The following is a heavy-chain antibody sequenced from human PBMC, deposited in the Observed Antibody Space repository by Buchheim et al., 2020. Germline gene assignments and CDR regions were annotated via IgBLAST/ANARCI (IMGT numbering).Heavy chain of an antibody. J-gene: IGHJ6*02. CDR2: ISSSGSTI. CDR1: GFTFSDYY. D-gene: IGHD3-10*01. CDR3: ARPSVRSDDYYGSGSYYDLSGERYGMDV. V-gene: IGHV3-11*01. Sequence: QVQLVESGGGLVKPGGSLRLSCAASGFTFSDYYMSWIRQAPGKGLEWVSYISSSGSTIYYADSVKGRFTISRDNAKNSLYLQMNSLRAEDTAVYYCARPSVRSDDYYGSGSYYDLSGERYGMDVWGQGTT.